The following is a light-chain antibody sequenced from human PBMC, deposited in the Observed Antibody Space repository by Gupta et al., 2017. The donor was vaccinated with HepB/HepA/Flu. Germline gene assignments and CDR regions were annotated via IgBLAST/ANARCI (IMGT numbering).Light chain of an antibody. CDR1: HSVSSW. CDR2: QAS. J-gene: IGKJ1*01. Sequence: DIQMTQSPSTLSASVGDRVTITCRASHSVSSWLAWYQQKPGKAPKLLISQASSLESGVPSRFSGSGSGTEFTLTISSLQPDDFATYYCQHYTDSSGTFGPGNKVEIK. CDR3: QHYTDSSGT. V-gene: IGKV1-5*03.